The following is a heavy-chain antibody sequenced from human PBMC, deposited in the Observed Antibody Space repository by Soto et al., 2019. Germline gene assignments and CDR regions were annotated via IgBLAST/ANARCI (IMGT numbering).Heavy chain of an antibody. Sequence: GGSLRLSCAASGFTFNNYAMRWVRQAPGKGLEWVSAIGTTGTNTYYADSVKGRFTISRDKSKSTLYLQMNSLTADDTAVYYCARVSTCGGGCGGHFDYWGQGILVTVSS. CDR3: ARVSTCGGGCGGHFDY. CDR2: IGTTGTNT. J-gene: IGHJ4*02. V-gene: IGHV3-23*01. D-gene: IGHD2-21*02. CDR1: GFTFNNYA.